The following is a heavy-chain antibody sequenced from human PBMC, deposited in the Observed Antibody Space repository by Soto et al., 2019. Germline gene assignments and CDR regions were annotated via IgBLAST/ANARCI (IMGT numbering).Heavy chain of an antibody. D-gene: IGHD2-8*01. V-gene: IGHV1-18*01. J-gene: IGHJ6*02. CDR3: AKNGQPPYYYYGMDV. CDR2: ISGYNGDT. Sequence: QGQLVQSGAEVKKPGASVKVSCKASGYTFTRYGISWVRQAPGQGLEWMGWISGYNGDTKYVQKFQGRVTMTVDTSTTTAYMELRSLTSDDRAVYYCAKNGQPPYYYYGMDVWGQGTTVTVSS. CDR1: GYTFTRYG.